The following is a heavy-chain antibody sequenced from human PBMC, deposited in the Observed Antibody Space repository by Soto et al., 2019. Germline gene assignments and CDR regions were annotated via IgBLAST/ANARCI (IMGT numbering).Heavy chain of an antibody. Sequence: GGSLRLSCAASGFPFSNYAMSWVRRAPGKGLECVSTISGSGRKTYYADAVRGRFTISRDNSKNTLYLQMNSPRAEDTAVYLCGKDRGITATAPCGQGTLVTVTS. CDR2: ISGSGRKT. D-gene: IGHD6-13*01. V-gene: IGHV3-23*01. CDR3: GKDRGITATAP. CDR1: GFPFSNYA. J-gene: IGHJ5*02.